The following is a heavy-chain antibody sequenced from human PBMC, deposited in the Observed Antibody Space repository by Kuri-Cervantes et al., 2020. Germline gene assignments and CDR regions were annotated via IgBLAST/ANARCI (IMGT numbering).Heavy chain of an antibody. CDR2: IIPIFGTA. J-gene: IGHJ5*02. CDR3: ARVGRTALVGASNWFDP. Sequence: SVKVSCKASGGTFSSYAISWVRQAPGQGLEWMGGIIPIFGTANYAQKFQGRVTITAGESTSTAYMELSSLRSEDTAVYYCARVGRTALVGASNWFDPWGQGTLVTVSS. D-gene: IGHD1-26*01. CDR1: GGTFSSYA. V-gene: IGHV1-69*13.